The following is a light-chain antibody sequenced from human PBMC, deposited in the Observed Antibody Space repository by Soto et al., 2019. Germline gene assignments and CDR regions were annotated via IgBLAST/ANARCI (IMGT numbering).Light chain of an antibody. Sequence: QSALTQPPSASGSPGQSVTISCTGTSSDVGGYNYVSWYQQHPGKAPKLMLYEVSERPSGVPDRFSGSKSGNTASLPVSGLQAADEADYYCCSFAGSNNLVFGGGTKLTVL. CDR3: CSFAGSNNLV. J-gene: IGLJ3*02. CDR2: EVS. V-gene: IGLV2-8*01. CDR1: SSDVGGYNY.